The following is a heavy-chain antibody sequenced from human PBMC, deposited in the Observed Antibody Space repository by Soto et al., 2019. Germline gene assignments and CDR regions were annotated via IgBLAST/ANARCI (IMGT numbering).Heavy chain of an antibody. CDR3: ARHLSTVTFYSFDY. V-gene: IGHV4-59*08. Sequence: PSETLSLTCTVSGGSISSYYWSWIRQPPGKGLEWIGYIYHSGSTNYNPSLRSRVTISVDTSKNQFSLKLSSVTAADTAVYYCARHLSTVTFYSFDYWGQGTLVTVSS. J-gene: IGHJ4*02. D-gene: IGHD4-17*01. CDR2: IYHSGST. CDR1: GGSISSYY.